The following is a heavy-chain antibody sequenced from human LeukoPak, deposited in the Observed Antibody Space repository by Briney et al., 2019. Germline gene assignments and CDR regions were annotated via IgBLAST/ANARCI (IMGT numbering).Heavy chain of an antibody. D-gene: IGHD6-13*01. CDR2: FSSGGNT. Sequence: PGGSLRLSCATSGFTVTSSYMSWVRQAPGKGLEWVSVFSSGGNTYYADSVKGRFTISRDNSKNTLYLQMNSLGAEDTAVYYCARGAYSSRIDYWGQGTLVAVSS. V-gene: IGHV3-53*01. CDR1: GFTVTSSY. J-gene: IGHJ4*02. CDR3: ARGAYSSRIDY.